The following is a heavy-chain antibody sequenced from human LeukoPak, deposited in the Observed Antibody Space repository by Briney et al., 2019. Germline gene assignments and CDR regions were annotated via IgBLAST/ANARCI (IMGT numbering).Heavy chain of an antibody. D-gene: IGHD3-16*01. CDR1: GGSISGHY. V-gene: IGHV4-59*11. CDR3: ARFGVDYDMDV. CDR2: IHYTGKP. Sequence: SETLSLTCSVSGGSISGHYWTWIRQPPGKGLEWSGQIHYTGKPDYNPSLKSRITISVDTSKNQVSLQVSSVTAADSAIYYCARFGVDYDMDVWGHGTTVTVFS. J-gene: IGHJ6*02.